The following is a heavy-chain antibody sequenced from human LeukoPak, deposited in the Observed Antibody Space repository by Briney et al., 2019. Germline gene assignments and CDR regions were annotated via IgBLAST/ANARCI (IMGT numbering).Heavy chain of an antibody. Sequence: GGSLRLSCAASGFTFSSYWMHWVRQAPGKGLVWVSRINSDGSSTSYADSVKGRFTISRDNAKNTLYLQMNSLRAEDTAVYSCARVADFDYVYVFEIGGQGTMVTVFS. J-gene: IGHJ3*02. V-gene: IGHV3-74*01. CDR1: GFTFSSYW. CDR3: ARVADFDYVYVFEI. D-gene: IGHD3-16*01. CDR2: INSDGSST.